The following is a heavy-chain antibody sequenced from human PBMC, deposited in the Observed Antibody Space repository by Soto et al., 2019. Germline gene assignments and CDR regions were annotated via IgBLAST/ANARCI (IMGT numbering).Heavy chain of an antibody. D-gene: IGHD6-6*01. CDR2: ISGSGGST. CDR3: ASLLEYSSSGWFDP. CDR1: GFTFSSYA. V-gene: IGHV3-23*01. J-gene: IGHJ5*02. Sequence: GGSLRLSCAASGFTFSSYAMSWVRQAPGKGLEWVSAISGSGGSTYYADSVKGRFTISRDNSKNTLYLQMNSLRAEDTAVYYCASLLEYSSSGWFDPWGQGTLVTVSS.